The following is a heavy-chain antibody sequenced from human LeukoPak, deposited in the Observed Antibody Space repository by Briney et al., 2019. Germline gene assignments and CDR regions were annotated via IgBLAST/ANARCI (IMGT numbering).Heavy chain of an antibody. J-gene: IGHJ4*02. CDR3: ARGPSYTSSWYGLDN. Sequence: GGSLRLSCAASGFIFSSYWMYWVRQGPGKGLVWVSRISRDATTTTYADSVKGRFTISRDNAKNTLYLQMNSLRGEDTAMYYCARGPSYTSSWYGLDNWGQGTLVTVSS. D-gene: IGHD6-13*01. V-gene: IGHV3-74*01. CDR2: ISRDATTT. CDR1: GFIFSSYW.